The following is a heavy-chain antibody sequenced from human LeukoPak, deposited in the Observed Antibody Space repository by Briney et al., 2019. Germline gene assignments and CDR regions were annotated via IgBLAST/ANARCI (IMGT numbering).Heavy chain of an antibody. CDR3: AKGSSPTYDAFDI. V-gene: IGHV3-48*02. D-gene: IGHD1-26*01. CDR1: GFTFSSYS. J-gene: IGHJ3*02. CDR2: ISSSSSTI. Sequence: GGSLRLSCAASGFTFSSYSMNWVRQAPGKGLEWVSYISSSSSTIYYADSVKGRFTISRDNAKNSLYLQMNSLRDEDTAVYYCAKGSSPTYDAFDIWGQGTMVTVSS.